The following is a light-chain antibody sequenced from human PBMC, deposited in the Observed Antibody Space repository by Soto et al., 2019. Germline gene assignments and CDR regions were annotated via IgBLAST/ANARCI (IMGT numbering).Light chain of an antibody. CDR3: QQYNNWPPYT. CDR2: GAS. V-gene: IGKV3-15*01. CDR1: QSVSSN. Sequence: EIVMTQSPATLSVSPGERATLSGRASQSVSSNLAWYQQKPGQAPRLLIYGASTRATGIPARFSGSGSGTEFTLTISSLQSEAFAVYYCQQYNNWPPYTFGQGTKLEIK. J-gene: IGKJ2*01.